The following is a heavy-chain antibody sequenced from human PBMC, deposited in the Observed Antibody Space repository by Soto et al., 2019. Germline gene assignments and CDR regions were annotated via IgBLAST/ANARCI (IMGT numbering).Heavy chain of an antibody. Sequence: SETLSLTCTVSGGTVSSGSYYWSWIRQPPGKGLEWIGYIYYSGSTNYNPSLKSRVTISVDTSKNQFSLKLSSVTAADTAVYYCARDRWELRVDLYAYDIWGQRTMVTVSS. J-gene: IGHJ3*02. CDR2: IYYSGST. CDR3: ARDRWELRVDLYAYDI. CDR1: GGTVSSGSYY. V-gene: IGHV4-61*01. D-gene: IGHD1-26*01.